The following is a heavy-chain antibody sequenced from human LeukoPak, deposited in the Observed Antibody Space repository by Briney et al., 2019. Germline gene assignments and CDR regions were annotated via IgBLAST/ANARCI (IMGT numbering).Heavy chain of an antibody. CDR2: IWYDGSNK. J-gene: IGHJ5*02. D-gene: IGHD6-13*01. Sequence: GGSLRLSCAASGFTFSSYGMHWVRRAPGKGRVWVAVIWYDGSNKYYADSVKGRFTISRDNSKNTLYVQMNSLRAEDTAVYYCARDLSSSSWFDPWGQGTLVTVSS. CDR1: GFTFSSYG. V-gene: IGHV3-33*01. CDR3: ARDLSSSSWFDP.